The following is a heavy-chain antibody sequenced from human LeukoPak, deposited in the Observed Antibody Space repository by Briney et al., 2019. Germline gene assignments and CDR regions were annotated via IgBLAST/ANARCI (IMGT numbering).Heavy chain of an antibody. CDR3: VRDSYTNTWHFQEKDY. Sequence: GGSLRLSCAASGFTFSSYWMTWVRQAPGKGLEWVANIRQDGSDKHYVDSVKGRFTISRDNAKNSPFLQMNSLRAEDTAIYYCVRDSYTNTWHFQEKDYWGQGTLVTVSS. CDR1: GFTFSSYW. J-gene: IGHJ4*02. CDR2: IRQDGSDK. V-gene: IGHV3-7*01. D-gene: IGHD2-2*02.